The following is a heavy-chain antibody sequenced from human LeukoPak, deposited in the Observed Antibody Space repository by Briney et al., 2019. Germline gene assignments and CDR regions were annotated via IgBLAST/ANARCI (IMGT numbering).Heavy chain of an antibody. CDR2: ISAYNGNT. CDR3: ATSDYGDYGGWFDP. Sequence: ASVKVSCKASGYTFASYGISWVRQAPGQGLEWMGWISAYNGNTNYAQKLQGRVTMTTDTSTSTAYMELRSLRSDDTAAYYCATSDYGDYGGWFDPWGQGTLVTVSS. V-gene: IGHV1-18*01. D-gene: IGHD4-17*01. J-gene: IGHJ5*02. CDR1: GYTFASYG.